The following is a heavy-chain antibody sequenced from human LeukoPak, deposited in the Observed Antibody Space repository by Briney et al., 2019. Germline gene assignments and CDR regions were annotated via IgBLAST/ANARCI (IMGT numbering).Heavy chain of an antibody. D-gene: IGHD6-13*01. Sequence: ASVKVSCKPSGYTFTGYGISWVRQAPRQGLEWMGWISPLDGKTNYAQKLQGRVTMTTDTSTSTAYMELRRLTSDDTAVYFRTRDASSSWYHYWGQGTLVTVSS. CDR2: ISPLDGKT. CDR1: GYTFTGYG. CDR3: TRDASSSWYHY. V-gene: IGHV1-18*01. J-gene: IGHJ4*02.